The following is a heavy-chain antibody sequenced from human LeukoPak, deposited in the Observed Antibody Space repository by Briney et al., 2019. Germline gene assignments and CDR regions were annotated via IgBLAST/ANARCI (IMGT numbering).Heavy chain of an antibody. CDR2: INPDGNKK. Sequence: GGSLRLSCAVSGLTFSSSWMDWVRQAPGKGLEWVASINPDGNKKYSADSVKGRFTISRDNAENSLYLQMNSLRVEDTAFYYCASMVAATLHYFDYWGQGTLVTVSS. D-gene: IGHD2-15*01. J-gene: IGHJ4*02. V-gene: IGHV3-7*01. CDR3: ASMVAATLHYFDY. CDR1: GLTFSSSW.